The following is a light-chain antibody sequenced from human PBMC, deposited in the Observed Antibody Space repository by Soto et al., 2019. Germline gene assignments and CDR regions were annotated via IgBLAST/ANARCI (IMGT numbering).Light chain of an antibody. J-gene: IGKJ4*01. V-gene: IGKV3-20*01. CDR1: QSVSSN. CDR3: EYYGTSIT. Sequence: EIVLTQSPGTLSLSPGERATLSCRASQSVSSNLAWYQQKPGQAPRLLIHGTSNRATGIPDRFSGSGSGTDFTLTFTRLEPEDFAVYYCEYYGTSITFGGGTKVDIK. CDR2: GTS.